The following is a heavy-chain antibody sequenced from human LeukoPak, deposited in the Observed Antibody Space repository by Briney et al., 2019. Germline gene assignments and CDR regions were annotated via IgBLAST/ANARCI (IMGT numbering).Heavy chain of an antibody. CDR3: ARGVEPLAANTLAY. D-gene: IGHD1-14*01. CDR1: GFTLITND. Sequence: GGSLRLSCAASGFTLITNDMTWVRQAPGKGLEWGSVLYSDGNTKYTDSVQGRFTISRDNSKKTLYLEMNSLSPDDTAVYYCARGVEPLAANTLAYWGQGTLVTVSS. CDR2: LYSDGNT. V-gene: IGHV3-53*01. J-gene: IGHJ4*02.